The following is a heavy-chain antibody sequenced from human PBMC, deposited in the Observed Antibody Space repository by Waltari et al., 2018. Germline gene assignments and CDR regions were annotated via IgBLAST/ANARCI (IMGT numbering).Heavy chain of an antibody. J-gene: IGHJ4*02. CDR3: ARGGLEPFDY. Sequence: EALLVESGGNLVQPGGSWSPTCEAPGFTRSDNGMSCVRQVPGKRLEWVASINQDGETNYVASVKGRFTISRDNAKNTLYLQMNSLRVEDTAVYYCARGGLEPFDYWGQGTLVTVSS. V-gene: IGHV3-7*02. CDR2: INQDGET. CDR1: GFTRSDNG. D-gene: IGHD4-17*01.